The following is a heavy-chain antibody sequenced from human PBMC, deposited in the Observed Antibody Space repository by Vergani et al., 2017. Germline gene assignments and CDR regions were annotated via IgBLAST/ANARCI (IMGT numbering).Heavy chain of an antibody. CDR3: ARSVNGKNYYYMDV. J-gene: IGHJ6*03. D-gene: IGHD1-20*01. Sequence: QVQLQESGPGLVKPSETLSLTCAVSGGSISSGGYSWSWIRQPPGKGLEWIGYIYHSGSTYYNPSLKSRVTISVDRSKNQFSLKLSSVTAANTAVYYCARSVNGKNYYYMDVWGKGTTVTVSS. V-gene: IGHV4-30-2*01. CDR2: IYHSGST. CDR1: GGSISSGGYS.